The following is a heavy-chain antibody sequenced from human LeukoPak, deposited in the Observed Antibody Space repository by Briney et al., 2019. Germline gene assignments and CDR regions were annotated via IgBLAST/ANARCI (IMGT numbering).Heavy chain of an antibody. CDR2: TNPNSGGT. J-gene: IGHJ4*02. V-gene: IGHV1-2*02. CDR1: GYTFTSYG. D-gene: IGHD4-17*01. Sequence: ASVKVSCKASGYTFTSYGISWVRQAPGQGLEWMGWTNPNSGGTNYAQKFQGRVTMTRDTSISTAYMELSRLRSDDTAVYYCARTSPETVSFDYWGQGTLVTVSS. CDR3: ARTSPETVSFDY.